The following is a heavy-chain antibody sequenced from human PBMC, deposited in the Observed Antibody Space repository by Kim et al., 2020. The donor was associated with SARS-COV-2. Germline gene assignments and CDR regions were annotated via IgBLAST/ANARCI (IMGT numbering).Heavy chain of an antibody. CDR1: GFTFSSYG. Sequence: GGSLRLSCAASGFTFSSYGMHWVRQAPGKGLEWVAVISYDGSNKYYADSVKGRFTISRDNSKNTLYLQMNSLRAEDTAVYYCAKDLFESGGSWECDYYYYGRDVWGQGTTVTVSS. CDR3: AKDLFESGGSWECDYYYYGRDV. D-gene: IGHD6-13*01. V-gene: IGHV3-30*18. CDR2: ISYDGSNK. J-gene: IGHJ6*02.